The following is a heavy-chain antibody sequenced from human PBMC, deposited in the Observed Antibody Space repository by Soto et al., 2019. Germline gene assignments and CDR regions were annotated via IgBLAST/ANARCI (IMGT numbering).Heavy chain of an antibody. CDR3: AKADYSYSWAPGDY. J-gene: IGHJ4*02. V-gene: IGHV3-23*01. CDR1: GLTFSSYA. CDR2: ISGSGDTT. D-gene: IGHD6-13*01. Sequence: PGGALRLSCAASGLTFSSYAMSWVRQAPGKGLEWVSAISGSGDTTYYADSVKGRFTISRDNSKNTLYLQMNSLRVEDTALYYCAKADYSYSWAPGDYWGQGTMVTVSS.